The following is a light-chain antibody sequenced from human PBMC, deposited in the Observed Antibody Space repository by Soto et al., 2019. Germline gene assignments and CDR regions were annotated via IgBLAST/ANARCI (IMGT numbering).Light chain of an antibody. CDR3: HQYNNWPPLT. J-gene: IGKJ4*01. CDR2: GAS. CDR1: QSVSSN. V-gene: IGKV3-15*01. Sequence: EIVMTQSPATLSVSPGERATLSCRASQSVSSNLAWYQQKPGQAPRLLIYGASTRATGIPARFSGSGSGTEFTLPISSLQSEDFPVYYCHQYNNWPPLTFGGGTKLEIK.